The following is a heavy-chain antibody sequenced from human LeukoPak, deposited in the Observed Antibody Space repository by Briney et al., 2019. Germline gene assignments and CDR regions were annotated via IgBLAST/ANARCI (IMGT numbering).Heavy chain of an antibody. D-gene: IGHD5-24*01. Sequence: PSETLSLTCAVYGGSFSGYYWSWIRQPPGKGLEWIGEINHSGSTNYNPSLKSRVTISVDTSKNQFSLKLSSVTAADTAVYYCAREGGEKSLDYWGQGTLVTVSS. CDR3: AREGGEKSLDY. V-gene: IGHV4-34*01. CDR1: GGSFSGYY. J-gene: IGHJ4*02. CDR2: INHSGST.